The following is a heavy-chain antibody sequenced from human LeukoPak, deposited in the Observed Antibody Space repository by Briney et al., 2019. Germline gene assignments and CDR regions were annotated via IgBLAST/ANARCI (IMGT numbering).Heavy chain of an antibody. CDR2: IYWDDNK. Sequence: SGPTLVKPTQTLTLTCTFSGFSLSTSGVGGGWIRQPPVKALEWLALIYWDDNKRYSPSLKSRLNITKDTSKNQVVLTMTNMDPVDTATYYCALSYDILTGYAFDYWGQGTLVTVSS. D-gene: IGHD3-9*01. V-gene: IGHV2-5*02. J-gene: IGHJ4*02. CDR3: ALSYDILTGYAFDY. CDR1: GFSLSTSGVG.